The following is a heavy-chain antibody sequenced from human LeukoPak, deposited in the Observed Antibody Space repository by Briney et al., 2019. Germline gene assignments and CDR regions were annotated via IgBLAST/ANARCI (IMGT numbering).Heavy chain of an antibody. CDR1: GFTFSSYG. D-gene: IGHD3-22*01. J-gene: IGHJ4*02. V-gene: IGHV3-7*01. CDR2: IKEDGSEK. CDR3: VRSYYYDGSGY. Sequence: GRSLRLSCAASGFTFSSYGIHWVRQAPGKGPEWVANIKEDGSEKYYVDSVKGRFTISRDNAKNSLSLQMNSLRVEDTAVYYCVRSYYYDGSGYWGQGTLVTVSS.